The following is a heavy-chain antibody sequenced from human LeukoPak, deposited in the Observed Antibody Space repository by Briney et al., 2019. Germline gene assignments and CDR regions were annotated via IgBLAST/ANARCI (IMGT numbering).Heavy chain of an antibody. V-gene: IGHV4-59*01. CDR1: GGSISSYY. CDR2: IYYSGST. CDR3: ASICTYNYYDSSNICVDY. Sequence: SETLSLTCTVSGGSISSYYWSWIRQPPGKGLEWIGYIYYSGSTNYNPSLKSRVTISVDTSKNQFSLKLSSVTAADTAVYYCASICTYNYYDSSNICVDYWGQGTLVTVSS. D-gene: IGHD3-22*01. J-gene: IGHJ4*02.